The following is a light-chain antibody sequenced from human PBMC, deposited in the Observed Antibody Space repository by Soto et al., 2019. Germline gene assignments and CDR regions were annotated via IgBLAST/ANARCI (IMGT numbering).Light chain of an antibody. CDR1: QSVSSSY. J-gene: IGKJ4*01. CDR2: GAS. CDR3: QQYGSSPPLT. Sequence: EIVLTQSPGTLSLSQGERATLSCRASQSVSSSYLARYQQKPGQDPRLLIYGASSRATGIPDRFSGSGSGTDFTLTISRLEPEDFAVYYCQQYGSSPPLTFGGGNKVEIK. V-gene: IGKV3-20*01.